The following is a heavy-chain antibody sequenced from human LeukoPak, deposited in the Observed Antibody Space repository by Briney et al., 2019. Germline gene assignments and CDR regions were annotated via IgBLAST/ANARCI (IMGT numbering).Heavy chain of an antibody. V-gene: IGHV3-23*01. CDR2: ISSSGGST. J-gene: IGHJ4*02. CDR1: GFTFSSYA. Sequence: GRSLRLSCAASGFTFSSYAMSWVRQAPGKGLEWVSAISSSGGSTYYADSVKGRFTISRDNSKNTLYLQMNSLRAEDTAVYYCAKDGTVINGPPAGGYWGQGTLVTVSS. D-gene: IGHD4-11*01. CDR3: AKDGTVINGPPAGGY.